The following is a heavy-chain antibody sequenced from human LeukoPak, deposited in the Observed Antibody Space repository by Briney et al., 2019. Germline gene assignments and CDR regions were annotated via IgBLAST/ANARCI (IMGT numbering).Heavy chain of an antibody. CDR1: GFTFDDYA. Sequence: PGGSLRLSCAASGFTFDDYAMHWVRQAPGKGLEWVSLISGDGGSTYYADSVKGRFTISRDNSKNSLYLQMNSLRTEDTALYYCAKDKGRDYRVYYYGIDVWGQGTTVTVSS. CDR2: ISGDGGST. D-gene: IGHD4-11*01. J-gene: IGHJ6*02. CDR3: AKDKGRDYRVYYYGIDV. V-gene: IGHV3-43*02.